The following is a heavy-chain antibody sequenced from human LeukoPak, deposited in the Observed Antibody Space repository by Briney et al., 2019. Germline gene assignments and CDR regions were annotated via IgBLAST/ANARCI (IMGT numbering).Heavy chain of an antibody. J-gene: IGHJ3*02. CDR3: TRDSSLPGI. Sequence: GGPLRLSCVASGFTFSSYWMHWVRQAPGKGLVWVAYINADGSTTTYADSVKGRFTISRDNAENTLYLQMNSLRAEDTAVYYCTRDSSLPGIWGQGTMVTVSS. D-gene: IGHD3-16*02. V-gene: IGHV3-74*01. CDR2: INADGSTT. CDR1: GFTFSSYW.